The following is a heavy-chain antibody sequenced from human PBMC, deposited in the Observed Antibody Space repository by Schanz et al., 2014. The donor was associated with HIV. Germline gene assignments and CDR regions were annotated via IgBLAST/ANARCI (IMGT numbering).Heavy chain of an antibody. J-gene: IGHJ4*02. Sequence: QVQLVESGGGVVQPGRSLRLSCAASGFTFNSYGMHWVRQAPGKGLEWGAVIWYDGSNTYYGDSVKGRFTISRDNSKNTLYLQMKSLRVEDTAVYYCAKGWRGYSISSWVDYWGQGSLVTVSS. CDR2: IWYDGSNT. CDR3: AKGWRGYSISSWVDY. V-gene: IGHV3-33*06. D-gene: IGHD6-6*01. CDR1: GFTFNSYG.